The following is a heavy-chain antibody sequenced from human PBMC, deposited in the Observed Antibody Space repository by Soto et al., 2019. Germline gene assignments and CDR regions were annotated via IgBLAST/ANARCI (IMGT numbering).Heavy chain of an antibody. CDR3: AKDGSLRFLEWLLHLNY. CDR1: GFTFSSYG. J-gene: IGHJ4*02. CDR2: ISYDGSNK. Sequence: TGGSLRLSCAASGFTFSSYGMHWVRQAPGKGLEWVAVISYDGSNKYYADSVKGRFTISRDNSKNTLYLQMNSLRAEDTAVYYCAKDGSLRFLEWLLHLNYWGQGTLVTVSS. V-gene: IGHV3-30*18. D-gene: IGHD3-3*01.